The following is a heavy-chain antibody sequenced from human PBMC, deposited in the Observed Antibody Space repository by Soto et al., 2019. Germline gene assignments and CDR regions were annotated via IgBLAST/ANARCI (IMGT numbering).Heavy chain of an antibody. CDR3: ARYDSSGYYWPYYYYGMDV. CDR2: ISSSSSYI. J-gene: IGHJ6*02. D-gene: IGHD3-22*01. V-gene: IGHV3-21*01. CDR1: GFTFSTYS. Sequence: GGSLRLSCAASGFTFSTYSMNWVRQAPGKGLEWVSSISSSSSYIYYADSVKGRFTISRDNAKNSLYLQMNSLRAEDTAVYYCARYDSSGYYWPYYYYGMDVWGQGTTVTAP.